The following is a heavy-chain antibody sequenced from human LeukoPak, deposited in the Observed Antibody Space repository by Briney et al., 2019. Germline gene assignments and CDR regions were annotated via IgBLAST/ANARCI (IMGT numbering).Heavy chain of an antibody. D-gene: IGHD3-3*01. CDR1: GGSFSGYY. CDR2: INHSGST. CDR3: ARGHNYYDFWSGSKGGRFDY. Sequence: PSETLSLTCAVYGGSFSGYYWSWIRQPPGKGLEWIGEINHSGSTNYNPSLKSRVTISVDTSKNQFSLKLSSVTAADTAVYYCARGHNYYDFWSGSKGGRFDYRGQGTLVTVSS. V-gene: IGHV4-34*01. J-gene: IGHJ4*02.